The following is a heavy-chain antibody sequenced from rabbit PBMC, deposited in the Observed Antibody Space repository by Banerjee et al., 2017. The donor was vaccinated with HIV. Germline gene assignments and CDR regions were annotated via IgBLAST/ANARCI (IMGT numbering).Heavy chain of an antibody. J-gene: IGHJ3*01. V-gene: IGHV1S40*01. Sequence: GCIYTDSGSTYYASWAKGRFTISRTSSTTVTLQMTSLTAADTATYFCARDRDGDAGWNFGLWGQGTLVTVS. D-gene: IGHD6-1*01. CDR2: IYTDSGST. CDR3: ARDRDGDAGWNFGL.